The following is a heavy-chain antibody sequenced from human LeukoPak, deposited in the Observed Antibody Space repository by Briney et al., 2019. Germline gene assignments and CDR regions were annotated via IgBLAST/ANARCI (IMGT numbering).Heavy chain of an antibody. Sequence: GGSLRLSCAASGFTFSSYAMHWVRQAPGKGLEWVAVISYDGSIKYYADSVKGRFTISGDISKSTLSLQMNSLRAEDTALYYCARDLSNVPGQYWGQGTLVTVSS. CDR3: ARDLSNVPGQY. CDR1: GFTFSSYA. CDR2: ISYDGSIK. J-gene: IGHJ4*02. D-gene: IGHD3-10*02. V-gene: IGHV3-30-3*01.